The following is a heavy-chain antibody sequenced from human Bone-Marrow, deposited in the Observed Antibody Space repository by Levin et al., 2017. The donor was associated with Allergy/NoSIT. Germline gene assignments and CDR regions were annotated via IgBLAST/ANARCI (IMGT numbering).Heavy chain of an antibody. CDR3: ARSPYIIEQFDF. J-gene: IGHJ4*02. CDR2: INSDGSTT. D-gene: IGHD1/OR15-1a*01. V-gene: IGHV3-74*01. CDR1: GFIFSSYW. Sequence: GGSLRLSCAASGFIFSSYWMHWVRQAPGKGLVWLSRINSDGSTTSYVDSVQGRFTISRDNAKNTLNLQMNTLRADDTAVYFCARSPYIIEQFDFWGLGTLVTVSS.